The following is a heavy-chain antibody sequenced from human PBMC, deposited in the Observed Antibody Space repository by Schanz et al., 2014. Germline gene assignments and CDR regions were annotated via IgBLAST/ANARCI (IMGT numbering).Heavy chain of an antibody. CDR1: GFTFSTYW. V-gene: IGHV3-74*01. Sequence: EVQLVESGGGLVQPGGSLRLSCAASGFTFSTYWMHWVRQAPGKGLVWVSHINSDGTTTAYADSVKGRFTISRDNAENTLYLQMNKLRVEDTSVYYCAMGGYQLHHWGQGTLVTVSS. CDR3: AMGGYQLHH. J-gene: IGHJ4*02. CDR2: INSDGTTT. D-gene: IGHD1-7*01.